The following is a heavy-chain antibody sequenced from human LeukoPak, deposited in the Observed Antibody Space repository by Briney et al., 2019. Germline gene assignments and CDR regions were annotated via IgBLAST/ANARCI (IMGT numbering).Heavy chain of an antibody. CDR2: IYYSGST. D-gene: IGHD1-26*01. CDR3: ARFSTYVGATGFDP. V-gene: IGHV4-59*01. Sequence: SETLSLTCTVSGGSISSYYWSWIRQPPGKGLEWIGYIYYSGSTNYNASLTNRVTISVDTSKNQFSLKLSSVTAADTAVYYCARFSTYVGATGFDPWGQGTLVTVSS. CDR1: GGSISSYY. J-gene: IGHJ5*02.